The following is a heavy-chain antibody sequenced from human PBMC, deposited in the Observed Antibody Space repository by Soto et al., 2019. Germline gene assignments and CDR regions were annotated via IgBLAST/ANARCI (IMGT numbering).Heavy chain of an antibody. CDR1: GSTFKNYL. CDR2: VFPIFGTT. Sequence: QVQLVQSGAEVKKPGSSVKVSCKASGSTFKNYLFSWVRQAPGQGLEWMGGVFPIFGTTNYAQRFQGRVTITADASTSTVYMELSGLTSEDTAVYFCARDLEFRDGNISHFDYWGQGTLVTVSS. V-gene: IGHV1-69*01. J-gene: IGHJ4*02. CDR3: ARDLEFRDGNISHFDY. D-gene: IGHD1-1*01.